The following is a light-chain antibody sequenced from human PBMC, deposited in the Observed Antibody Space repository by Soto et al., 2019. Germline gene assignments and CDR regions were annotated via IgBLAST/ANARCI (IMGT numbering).Light chain of an antibody. J-gene: IGKJ1*01. Sequence: EIVMTQYLAPLSVSPGARATLSCRASQSVSSNLAWYQQKPGQAPRLLIYGASTRPTGIPARFSGSGSGTEVTLTISSLQSEDFAVYYCQLYNNSPQTFGQGTKVEIK. CDR3: QLYNNSPQT. V-gene: IGKV3-15*01. CDR2: GAS. CDR1: QSVSSN.